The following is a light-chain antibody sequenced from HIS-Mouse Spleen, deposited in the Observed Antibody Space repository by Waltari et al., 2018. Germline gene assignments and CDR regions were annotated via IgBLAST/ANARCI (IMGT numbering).Light chain of an antibody. CDR1: CSHAGDYNL. V-gene: IGLV2-23*01. CDR2: EGS. J-gene: IGLJ3*02. Sequence: SALTQPSSISGSPGPSFTTSCTGTCSHAGDYNLVSWYQQHPGKAPKLMIYEGSKRPSGVSNRFSGSKSGNTASLTISGLQAEDEADYYCCSYAGSRVFGGGTKLTVL. CDR3: CSYAGSRV.